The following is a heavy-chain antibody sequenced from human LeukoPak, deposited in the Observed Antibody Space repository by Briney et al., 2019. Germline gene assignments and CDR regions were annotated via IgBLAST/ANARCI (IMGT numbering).Heavy chain of an antibody. CDR3: AKALRTFSFFATPSGY. J-gene: IGHJ4*02. CDR2: ISGSGGST. CDR1: GFTFSSYA. V-gene: IGHV3-23*01. Sequence: GGSLRLSCAASGFTFSSYAMSWVRQAPGKGLEWVSAISGSGGSTYYADSVKGRFTISRDNSKTTLYLQMNSLRAEDTAVYYCAKALRTFSFFATPSGYWGQGTLVTVSS. D-gene: IGHD3-3*01.